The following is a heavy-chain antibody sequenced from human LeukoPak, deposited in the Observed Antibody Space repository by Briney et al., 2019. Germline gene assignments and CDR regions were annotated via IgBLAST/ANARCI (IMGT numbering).Heavy chain of an antibody. J-gene: IGHJ4*02. V-gene: IGHV3-7*03. CDR1: GFTFSSYW. CDR2: IKQDGSEK. Sequence: PGGSLRLSCAASGFTFSSYWMRWVRQAPGKGLEWVANIKQDGSEKNYVDSVKGRFTISRDNAKNSLYLQMNSLRAEDTAVYYCTSGLELDYWGQGTLVTVSS. CDR3: TSGLELDY.